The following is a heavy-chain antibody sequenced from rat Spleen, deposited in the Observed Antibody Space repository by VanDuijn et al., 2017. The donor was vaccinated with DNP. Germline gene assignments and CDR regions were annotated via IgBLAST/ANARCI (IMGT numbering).Heavy chain of an antibody. CDR1: GFSLTSYH. J-gene: IGHJ1*01. V-gene: IGHV2-32*01. D-gene: IGHD1-12*03. CDR3: ASVDYYDGYYLDWYFDF. Sequence: QVQLKESGPGLVQPSQTLSLTCTVSGFSLTSYHVHWVRQPPGKGLEWMGVMWSDGDTSYNSALKSRLSISRDTSKSQVFLKMNSRQTEDTAMYFCASVDYYDGYYLDWYFDFWGPGTMVTVSS. CDR2: MWSDGDT.